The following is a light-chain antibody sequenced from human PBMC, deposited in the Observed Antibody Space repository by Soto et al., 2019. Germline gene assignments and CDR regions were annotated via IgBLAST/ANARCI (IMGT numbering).Light chain of an antibody. Sequence: EIVMTQSPATLSVSPGERATLSCRASQSVSSNLAWYQQKPGQAPRLLIYGASTRATDIPARFSGSGSGTEFTLTISRLEPEDFAVYYCQQYGSTPLTFGGGTKVEIK. V-gene: IGKV3-15*01. CDR3: QQYGSTPLT. J-gene: IGKJ4*01. CDR2: GAS. CDR1: QSVSSN.